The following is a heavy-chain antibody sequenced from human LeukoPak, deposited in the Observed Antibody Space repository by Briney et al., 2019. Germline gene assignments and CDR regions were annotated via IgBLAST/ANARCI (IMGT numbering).Heavy chain of an antibody. CDR2: IYYSGST. CDR1: GFVFSNYA. V-gene: IGHV4-59*01. CDR3: ARVRPDSGSYYALDY. Sequence: GSLRLSCAASGFVFSNYAMHWVRQAPGKGLEWIGYIYYSGSTNYNPSLKSRVTISVDTSKNQFSLKLSSVTAADTAVYYCARVRPDSGSYYALDYWGQGTLVTVSS. D-gene: IGHD1-26*01. J-gene: IGHJ4*02.